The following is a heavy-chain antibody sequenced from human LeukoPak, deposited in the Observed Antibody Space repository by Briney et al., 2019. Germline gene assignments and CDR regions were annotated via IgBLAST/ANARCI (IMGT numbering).Heavy chain of an antibody. Sequence: PGGSLRLSCAASGFTFSDYYMSWLRQAPGKGLEWVSYISSSGSTIYYADSVKGRFTISRDNAKNSLYLQMNSLRAEDTAVYYCARGTTTVVTFYYYYGMDVWGQGTTVTVSS. CDR2: ISSSGSTI. D-gene: IGHD4-23*01. CDR3: ARGTTTVVTFYYYYGMDV. V-gene: IGHV3-11*01. J-gene: IGHJ6*02. CDR1: GFTFSDYY.